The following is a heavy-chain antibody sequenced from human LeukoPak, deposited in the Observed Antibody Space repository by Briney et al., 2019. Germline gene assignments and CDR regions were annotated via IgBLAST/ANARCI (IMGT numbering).Heavy chain of an antibody. CDR2: ISSSGSTI. Sequence: GGSLRLSCAASGFTFSSYSMNWVRQAPGKGLEWVSYISSSGSTIYYADSVKGRFTISRDNAKISLYLQMHSLSAEDTAVYYGARAYCRSTSCYSGLFGESHVAFDIWGQGTMVTVSS. D-gene: IGHD2-2*01. CDR3: ARAYCRSTSCYSGLFGESHVAFDI. V-gene: IGHV3-48*04. J-gene: IGHJ3*02. CDR1: GFTFSSYS.